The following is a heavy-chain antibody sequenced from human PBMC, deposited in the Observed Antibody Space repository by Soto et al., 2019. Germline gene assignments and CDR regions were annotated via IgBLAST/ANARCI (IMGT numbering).Heavy chain of an antibody. V-gene: IGHV3-74*01. CDR2: IQSDGSSP. Sequence: EVQLVESGGGLVQPGGSLRLSCVASGFTFNYYWMHWVRQAPGKGLVWVSRIQSDGSSPDYVDSVKGRFTISRDNAKNTLYLQMNNRSAEDTAVYYCARGGEPDYWGQGTLVTVSS. D-gene: IGHD2-21*01. J-gene: IGHJ4*02. CDR3: ARGGEPDY. CDR1: GFTFNYYW.